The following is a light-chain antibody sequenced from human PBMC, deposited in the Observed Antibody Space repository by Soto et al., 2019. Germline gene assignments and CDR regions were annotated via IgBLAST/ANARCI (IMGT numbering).Light chain of an antibody. CDR2: GAS. CDR3: QQSHSTPGT. Sequence: DIQMTQSPSSLSASVGDRVTITCRASQSITTYLNWYQQRPGKAPQLLIYGASTLQSGVPSRFTGRGSGIEFALTISSLQPEDFASYHCQQSHSTPGTFGKGTKVEIK. CDR1: QSITTY. J-gene: IGKJ1*01. V-gene: IGKV1-39*01.